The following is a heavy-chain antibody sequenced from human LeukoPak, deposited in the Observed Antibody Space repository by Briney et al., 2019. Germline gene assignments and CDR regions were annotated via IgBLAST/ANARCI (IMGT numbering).Heavy chain of an antibody. CDR1: GGTFSSHA. D-gene: IGHD3-10*01. Sequence: ASVKVSCKASGGTFSSHAISWVRQAPGQGLEWMGGIIPIFGTANYAQKFQGRVTITADESTSTAYMELSSLRSEDTAVYYCARGGSGSYIRYHYYFDYWGQGTLVTVSS. V-gene: IGHV1-69*13. J-gene: IGHJ4*02. CDR2: IIPIFGTA. CDR3: ARGGSGSYIRYHYYFDY.